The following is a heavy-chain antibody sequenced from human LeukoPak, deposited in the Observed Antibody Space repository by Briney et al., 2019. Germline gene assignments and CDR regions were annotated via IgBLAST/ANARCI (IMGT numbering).Heavy chain of an antibody. CDR1: GGSISSYY. D-gene: IGHD6-13*01. V-gene: IGHV4-59*12. J-gene: IGHJ4*02. Sequence: PSETLSLTCTVSGGSISSYYWSWIRQPPGKGLEWIGYIYYSGSTNYNPSLKSRVTISVDTSKNQFSLKLSSVTAADTAVYYCARGPTEAIIAAAGSAKLDYWGQGTLVTVSS. CDR2: IYYSGST. CDR3: ARGPTEAIIAAAGSAKLDY.